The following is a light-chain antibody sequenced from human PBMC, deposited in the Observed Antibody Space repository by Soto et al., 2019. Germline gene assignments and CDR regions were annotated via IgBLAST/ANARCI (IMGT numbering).Light chain of an antibody. CDR2: DAA. CDR1: QHISKY. CDR3: QQRGNW. V-gene: IGKV1-33*01. J-gene: IGKJ2*01. Sequence: DIQMTQSPSSLSASVGDRVTITCQASQHISKYLNWYQQKPGKAPKLLIYDAANLETGVPARFSGSGAGTDFTLTISSLEPDEFAVYYCQQRGNWFGQGTKLEIK.